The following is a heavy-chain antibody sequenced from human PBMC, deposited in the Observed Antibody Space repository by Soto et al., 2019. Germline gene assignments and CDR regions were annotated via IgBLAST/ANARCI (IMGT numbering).Heavy chain of an antibody. J-gene: IGHJ4*02. V-gene: IGHV4-31*03. CDR1: GGSISSGGYY. CDR3: ARGGDVVAKKYYFDY. Sequence: LSLTCTVSGGSISSGGYYWTWIRQHPEKGLEWIAYIYYSGITYYNPSLRSRLTISVDLSKNQCSLNLTSVTAADTAVYYCARGGDVVAKKYYFDYWGQGALVTVSS. D-gene: IGHD5-12*01. CDR2: IYYSGIT.